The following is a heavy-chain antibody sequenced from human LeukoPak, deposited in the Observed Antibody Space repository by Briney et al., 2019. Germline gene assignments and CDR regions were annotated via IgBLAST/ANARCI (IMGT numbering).Heavy chain of an antibody. CDR2: ISWNSGSI. CDR1: GFTFDDYA. D-gene: IGHD3-3*01. CDR3: AKGPGYYDFWSGLPYYFDY. Sequence: PGGSLRLSCAASGFTFDDYAMHWARQAPGKGLEWVSGISWNSGSIGYADSVKGRFTISRDNAKNSLYLQMSSLRAEDTALYYCAKGPGYYDFWSGLPYYFDYWGQGTLVTVSS. J-gene: IGHJ4*02. V-gene: IGHV3-9*01.